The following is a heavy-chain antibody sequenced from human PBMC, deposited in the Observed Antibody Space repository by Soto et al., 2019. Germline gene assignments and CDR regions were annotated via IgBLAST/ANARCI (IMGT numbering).Heavy chain of an antibody. CDR2: IYYSGST. Sequence: QVQLQESGPGLVKPSETLSLTCTVSGGSVSSGSYYWSWIRQPPGKGLEWIGYIYYSGSTNYNPSLKSRVTISVDTSKNPFSLKLSSVTAADTAVYYCARVPMPYYFDYWGQGTLVTVSS. D-gene: IGHD2-2*01. CDR1: GGSVSSGSYY. J-gene: IGHJ4*02. CDR3: ARVPMPYYFDY. V-gene: IGHV4-61*01.